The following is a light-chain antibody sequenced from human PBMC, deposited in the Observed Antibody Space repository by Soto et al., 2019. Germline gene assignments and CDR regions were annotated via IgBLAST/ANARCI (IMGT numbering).Light chain of an antibody. CDR1: QSFNSIY. Sequence: EIVLTQSPGTLSLSPGERATLSCRASQSFNSIYLAWYQQKPGQAPRLLIYGASSRATGIPDRFSGSGSGTDFTLTISSLQPEDFATYYCQQLNSYPLVTFGQGTRLEIK. V-gene: IGKV3-20*01. CDR2: GAS. J-gene: IGKJ5*01. CDR3: QQLNSYPLVT.